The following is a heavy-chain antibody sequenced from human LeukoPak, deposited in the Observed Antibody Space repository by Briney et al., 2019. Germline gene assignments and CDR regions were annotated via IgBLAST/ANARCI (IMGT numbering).Heavy chain of an antibody. CDR1: GYSITSGYY. CDR3: ARRRRYCSGGSCYDAFDI. Sequence: PSETLSLTCAVSGYSITSGYYWGWIRQPPGKGLEWIGSVYHTGNTYYNPSLKSRVTISIDTSKNQFSLKLSSVTAADTAVYYCARRRRYCSGGSCYDAFDIWGQGTMVTVSS. V-gene: IGHV4-38-2*01. D-gene: IGHD2-15*01. J-gene: IGHJ3*02. CDR2: VYHTGNT.